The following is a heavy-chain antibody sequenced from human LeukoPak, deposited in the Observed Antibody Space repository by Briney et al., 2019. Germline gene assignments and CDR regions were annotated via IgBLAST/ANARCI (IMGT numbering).Heavy chain of an antibody. CDR3: AREVEYQLLYGEGGAFDI. CDR2: ISYDGSNK. J-gene: IGHJ3*02. CDR1: GFTFSSYG. V-gene: IGHV3-30*03. D-gene: IGHD2-2*02. Sequence: GRSLRLSCAASGFTFSSYGMHWVRQAPGKGLEWVAVISYDGSNKYYADSVKGRFTISRDNSKNTLYLQMNSLRAEDTAVYYCAREVEYQLLYGEGGAFDIWGQGTMVTVSS.